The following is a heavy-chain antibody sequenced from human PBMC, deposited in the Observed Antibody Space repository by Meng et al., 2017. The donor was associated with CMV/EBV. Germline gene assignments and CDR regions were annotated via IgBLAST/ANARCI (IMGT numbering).Heavy chain of an antibody. Sequence: QVQLVESGGGVVQPGRSLRLSCAASGFTFSSYAMHWVRQAPGKGLEWVAVISYDGSNKYYADSVKGRFTISRDNSKNTRYLQMNSLRAEDTAVYYCAPGWFDPWGQGTLVTVSS. CDR2: ISYDGSNK. V-gene: IGHV3-30-3*01. CDR3: APGWFDP. CDR1: GFTFSSYA. J-gene: IGHJ5*02.